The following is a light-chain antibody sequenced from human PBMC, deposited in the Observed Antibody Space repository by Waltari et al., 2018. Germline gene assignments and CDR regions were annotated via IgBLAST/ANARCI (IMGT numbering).Light chain of an antibody. CDR3: SSYAGSSKGV. CDR1: SSDVGNYKR. Sequence: QSALTQPASVSGSPGQSITISCTGTSSDVGNYKRVSWYQQHPGKAPKLMIYAVSKRPSWFSDRFSGSKSGDMASLTISGLQPEDEAEYFCSSYAGSSKGVFGGGTNVTVL. CDR2: AVS. V-gene: IGLV2-23*02. J-gene: IGLJ2*01.